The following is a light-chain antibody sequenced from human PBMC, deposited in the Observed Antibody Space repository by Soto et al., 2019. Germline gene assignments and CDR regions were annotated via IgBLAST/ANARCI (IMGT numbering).Light chain of an antibody. CDR2: DVS. CDR1: SSDVGGYNY. J-gene: IGLJ1*01. Sequence: QSVLTQPASVSASPGQSIAISCTGTSSDVGGYNYVSWYQQHPGKAPKLMIYDVSNRPSGGANRFSGSKSGNTASLTISGLQAEDEADYYCSSYTSSTTYVFGTGTKLTVL. V-gene: IGLV2-14*01. CDR3: SSYTSSTTYV.